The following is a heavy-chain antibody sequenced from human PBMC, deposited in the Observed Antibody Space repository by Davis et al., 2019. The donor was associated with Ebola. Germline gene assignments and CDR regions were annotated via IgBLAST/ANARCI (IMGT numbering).Heavy chain of an antibody. CDR3: AREGRVTRELLAYYGMDV. J-gene: IGHJ6*02. CDR1: GYTFTSYA. CDR2: INAGNGNT. Sequence: ASVKVSCKASGYTFTSYAMHWVRQAPGQRLEWMGWINAGNGNTKYSQKFQGRVTITRDMSTSTAYMELSSLRSDDTAVYYCAREGRVTRELLAYYGMDVWGQGTTVTVSS. D-gene: IGHD1-26*01. V-gene: IGHV1-3*01.